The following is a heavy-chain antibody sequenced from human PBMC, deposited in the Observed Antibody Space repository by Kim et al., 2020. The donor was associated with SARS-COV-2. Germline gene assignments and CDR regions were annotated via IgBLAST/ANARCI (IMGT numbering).Heavy chain of an antibody. CDR3: ARGFDP. Sequence: SETLSLTCTVSGGSISSYYWSWIRQPPGKGLEWIGYIYYSGSTNNNPSLKSRATISVDTSKNQFSLKLSSVTAAYTAVYYCARGFDPWGQGTLVTVAS. CDR1: GGSISSYY. V-gene: IGHV4-59*01. J-gene: IGHJ5*02. CDR2: IYYSGST.